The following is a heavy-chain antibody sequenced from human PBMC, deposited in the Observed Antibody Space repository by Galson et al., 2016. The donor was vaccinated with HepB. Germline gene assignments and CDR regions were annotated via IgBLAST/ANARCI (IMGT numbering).Heavy chain of an antibody. D-gene: IGHD2-21*01. CDR2: ISGSGGTT. CDR1: GFTFSNFP. J-gene: IGHJ4*02. CDR3: AKEFVATGAVVGDY. V-gene: IGHV3-23*01. Sequence: SLRLSCAVSGFTFSNFPMSWVRQAPGKGLEWISAISGSGGTTYYADSVKGRFTISRDNSKDTLYLEMNSLRVEDTALYYCAKEFVATGAVVGDYWGQGTLVTVSP.